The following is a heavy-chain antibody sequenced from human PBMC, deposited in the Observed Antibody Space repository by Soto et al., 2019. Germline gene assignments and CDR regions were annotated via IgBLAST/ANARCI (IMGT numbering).Heavy chain of an antibody. CDR3: ARIKPYYYSSGTFDY. V-gene: IGHV1-2*02. CDR2: INPNNGDT. Sequence: ASVKVSCKASEYTFTGYFLHWVRQAPGQGLQWLGWINPNNGDTNYAQKFQGRVTMTRDTSINTAYMELSRLRSDDTAVYFCARIKPYYYSSGTFDYWGLGTLVPVYS. J-gene: IGHJ4*02. CDR1: EYTFTGYF. D-gene: IGHD3-22*01.